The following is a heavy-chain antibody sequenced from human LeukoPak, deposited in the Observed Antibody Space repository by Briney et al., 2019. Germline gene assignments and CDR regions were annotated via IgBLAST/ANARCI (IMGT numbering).Heavy chain of an antibody. J-gene: IGHJ3*02. V-gene: IGHV3-21*04. CDR1: GFTFSSYS. Sequence: PGGSLRLSCAASGFTFSSYSMNWVRQAPGKGLEWVSSISSSSSYIYYADSVKGRFTISRDNSKNTLYLQMNSLRAEDTAVYYCAKDFSLDSLEGIGFGAFDIWGQGTMVTVSS. CDR3: AKDFSLDSLEGIGFGAFDI. D-gene: IGHD1-26*01. CDR2: ISSSSSYI.